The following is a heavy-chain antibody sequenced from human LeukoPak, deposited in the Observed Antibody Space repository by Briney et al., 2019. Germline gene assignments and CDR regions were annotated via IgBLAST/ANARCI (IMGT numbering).Heavy chain of an antibody. CDR3: AREQSTVTTGYYFDY. V-gene: IGHV3-33*01. Sequence: GGSLRLSCAASGFTFSSYGMHWVRQAPGKGLEWVAVIWYDGSNKYHADSVKGRFTISRDNSKNTLYLQMNSLRAEGTAVYYCAREQSTVTTGYYFDYWGQGTLVTVSS. D-gene: IGHD4-17*01. CDR2: IWYDGSNK. J-gene: IGHJ4*02. CDR1: GFTFSSYG.